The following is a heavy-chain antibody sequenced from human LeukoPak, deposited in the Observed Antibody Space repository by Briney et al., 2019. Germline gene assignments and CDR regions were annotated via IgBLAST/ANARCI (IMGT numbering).Heavy chain of an antibody. V-gene: IGHV1-2*02. CDR3: ARVPIRGFEGQPFDF. CDR1: AYTLTAYY. D-gene: IGHD2-15*01. Sequence: ASVHVYCNASAYTLTAYYMQWVRHATRQGLEYMGWLNSNSGDAKSAQKIQGRVTMTRDTSINTAYMDLSGLTSDETALYYCARVPIRGFEGQPFDFWGQGTMVTVS. CDR2: LNSNSGDA. J-gene: IGHJ3*01.